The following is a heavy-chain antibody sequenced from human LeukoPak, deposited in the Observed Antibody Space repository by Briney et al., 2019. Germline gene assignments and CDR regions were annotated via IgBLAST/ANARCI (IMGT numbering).Heavy chain of an antibody. Sequence: SETLSLTCTVYGGSFSGYCWSWIRQPPGKGLEWIGEITHSGSTNYNPSLKSRVIISADTSKNEFSLKLNSMTAADTAVYYCAAGSSIWYGNRHYDYWGQGALVTVSS. J-gene: IGHJ4*02. CDR3: AAGSSIWYGNRHYDY. V-gene: IGHV4-34*01. D-gene: IGHD6-13*01. CDR2: ITHSGST. CDR1: GGSFSGYC.